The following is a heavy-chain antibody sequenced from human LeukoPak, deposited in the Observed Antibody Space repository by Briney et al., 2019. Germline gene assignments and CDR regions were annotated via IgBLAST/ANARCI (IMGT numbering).Heavy chain of an antibody. CDR2: IYYSGST. CDR3: ARGGWSLDY. V-gene: IGHV4-59*01. CDR1: GGSISSFY. J-gene: IGHJ4*02. Sequence: SETLSLTCTVSGGSISSFYWSWIRQPPGKGLEWMGYIYYSGSTNYNPSLKSRVTISVDTSRNHFSLRLSSVTAADTAVYYCARGGWSLDYWGQGTLVTVSS. D-gene: IGHD6-19*01.